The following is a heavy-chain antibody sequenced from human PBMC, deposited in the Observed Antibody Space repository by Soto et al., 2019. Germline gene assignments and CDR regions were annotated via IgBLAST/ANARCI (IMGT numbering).Heavy chain of an antibody. CDR2: INHSGST. CDR1: GGSFSGYY. D-gene: IGHD3-22*01. CDR3: ARGYGSSGYYFTHRSQNKRAEYFQH. J-gene: IGHJ1*01. V-gene: IGHV4-34*01. Sequence: QVQLQQWGAGLLKPSETLSLTCAVYGGSFSGYYWSWIRQPPGKGLEWIGEINHSGSTNYNPSLNSRVTISVDTSKNQFSLKLSSVTAADTAVYYCARGYGSSGYYFTHRSQNKRAEYFQHWGQGTLVTVSS.